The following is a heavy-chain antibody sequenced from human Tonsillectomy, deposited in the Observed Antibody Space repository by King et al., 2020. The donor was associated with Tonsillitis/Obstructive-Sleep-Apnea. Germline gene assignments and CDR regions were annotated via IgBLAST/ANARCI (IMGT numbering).Heavy chain of an antibody. D-gene: IGHD4-23*01. CDR1: GGSISSGGYY. CDR3: ARGADYGGNSEDY. J-gene: IGHJ4*02. Sequence: VQLQESGPGLVKPSQTLSLTCTVSGGSISSGGYYWSWIRQHPGQGLEWIGYIYYTGSTYYNPSLKSRVTISVDTSKNQFSLKLRSVTAADTAVYYCARGADYGGNSEDYWGQGTLVTVSS. V-gene: IGHV4-31*03. CDR2: IYYTGST.